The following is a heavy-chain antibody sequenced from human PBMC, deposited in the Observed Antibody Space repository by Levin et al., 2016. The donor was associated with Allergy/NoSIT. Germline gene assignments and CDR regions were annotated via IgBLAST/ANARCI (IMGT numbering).Heavy chain of an antibody. J-gene: IGHJ4*02. Sequence: WIRQPPGKGLEWVARIRPKNNGYTTEYAASVKGRFTISRDDSKNSLYLQLNSLKTEDTAMYFCASLILQHTHSDYWGQGTLVTVSS. V-gene: IGHV3-72*01. CDR2: IRPKNNGYTT. CDR3: ASLILQHTHSDY. D-gene: IGHD1-1*01.